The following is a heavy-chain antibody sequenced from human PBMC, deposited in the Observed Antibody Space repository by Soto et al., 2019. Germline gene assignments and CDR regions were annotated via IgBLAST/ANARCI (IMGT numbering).Heavy chain of an antibody. D-gene: IGHD3-10*02. CDR1: GYSFTSYF. Sequence: EVHLVQSGAEVKKPGESLKISCTGSGYSFTSYFIGWVRQMPGKGLEWMGIIYPGDSDTRYSPSFQGQVTISVDKSISTAYLQSCSLKALDTAMYYCASVHYYVGGGPWDSWGQGTLVTVSS. CDR2: IYPGDSDT. J-gene: IGHJ4*02. V-gene: IGHV5-51*01. CDR3: ASVHYYVGGGPWDS.